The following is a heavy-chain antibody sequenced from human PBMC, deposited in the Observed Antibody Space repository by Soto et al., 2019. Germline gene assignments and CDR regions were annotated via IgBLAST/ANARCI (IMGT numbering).Heavy chain of an antibody. CDR3: ARVVVVAATHSFDP. Sequence: SVKVSCKASGGTISSYAISWVRQAPGQGLEWMGGIIPIFGTANYAQKFQGRVTITADESTSTAYMELSSLRSEDTAVYYCARVVVVAATHSFDPWCQGTLVTVS. J-gene: IGHJ5*02. CDR2: IIPIFGTA. CDR1: GGTISSYA. V-gene: IGHV1-69*13. D-gene: IGHD2-15*01.